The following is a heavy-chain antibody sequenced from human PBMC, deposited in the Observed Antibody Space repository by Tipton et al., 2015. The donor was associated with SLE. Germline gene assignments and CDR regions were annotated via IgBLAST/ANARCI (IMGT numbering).Heavy chain of an antibody. CDR2: INPNSGGT. Sequence: QSGPEVKKPGASVKVSCKASGYTFTGYYMHWVRQAPGQGLEWMGRINPNSGGTNYAQKFQGRVTMTRDTSISTAYMELSRLRSDDTAVYYCARISSISYYYYGMDVWGQGTTVTVSS. CDR1: GYTFTGYY. D-gene: IGHD5-24*01. J-gene: IGHJ6*02. V-gene: IGHV1-2*06. CDR3: ARISSISYYYYGMDV.